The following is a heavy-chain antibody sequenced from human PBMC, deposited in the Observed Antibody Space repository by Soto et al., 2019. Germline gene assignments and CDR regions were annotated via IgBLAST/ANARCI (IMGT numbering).Heavy chain of an antibody. Sequence: VKIASKASRYTLKNSEMHLLLQAPGQGLEWTGIINPSGGSTSSAQKFQGRVTLTGDTSTSTVYMELSSLRSVDTTVYYSERHNAMDVWAQGTTVTVS. V-gene: IGHV1-46*02. CDR2: INPSGGST. CDR1: RYTLKNSE. D-gene: IGHD2-21*01. J-gene: IGHJ6*02. CDR3: ERHNAMDV.